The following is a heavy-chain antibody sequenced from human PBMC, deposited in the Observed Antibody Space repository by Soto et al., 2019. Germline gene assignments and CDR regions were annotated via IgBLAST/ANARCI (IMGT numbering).Heavy chain of an antibody. V-gene: IGHV3-23*01. D-gene: IGHD3-10*01. J-gene: IGHJ4*02. CDR3: AKGQRITMVRGVIGAKYYFDY. CDR2: ISGSGGST. Sequence: GGSLRLSCAASGFTFSSYAMSWVRQAPGKGLEWVSAISGSGGSTYYADSVKGRFTISRDNSKNTLYLRMNSLRAEDTAVYYCAKGQRITMVRGVIGAKYYFDYWGQGTLVTVSS. CDR1: GFTFSSYA.